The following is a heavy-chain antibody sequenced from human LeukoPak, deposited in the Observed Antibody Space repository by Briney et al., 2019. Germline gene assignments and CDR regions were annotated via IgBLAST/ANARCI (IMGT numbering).Heavy chain of an antibody. CDR2: IYTNGIS. J-gene: IGHJ4*02. CDR1: GGSIRSYY. D-gene: IGHD3-16*01. Sequence: PSETLSLTCTVFGGSIRSYYWTWIRQPAGKGLEWIGRIYTNGISNHNPSLKSRVSMSQDTSKNQFSLKLSSATAADTAVYYCARALGGDTDYWGQGTLVTVSS. CDR3: ARALGGDTDY. V-gene: IGHV4-4*07.